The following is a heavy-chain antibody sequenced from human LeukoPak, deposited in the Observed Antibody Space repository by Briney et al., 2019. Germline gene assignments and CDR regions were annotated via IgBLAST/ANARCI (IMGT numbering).Heavy chain of an antibody. Sequence: SETLSLTCTVSGGSISSSSYYWSWIRQPPGKGLEWIGEINHSGSTNYNPSLKGRVTISVDTSKNQFSLKLSSVTAADTAVYYCARHGSGSYSLWGQGTLVTVSS. CDR1: GGSISSSSYY. J-gene: IGHJ4*02. CDR2: INHSGST. CDR3: ARHGSGSYSL. D-gene: IGHD1-26*01. V-gene: IGHV4-39*01.